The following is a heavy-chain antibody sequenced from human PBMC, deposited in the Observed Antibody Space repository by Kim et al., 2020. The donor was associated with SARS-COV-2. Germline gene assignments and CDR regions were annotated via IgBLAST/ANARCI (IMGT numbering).Heavy chain of an antibody. V-gene: IGHV3-21*01. Sequence: GGSLRLSCAASGFTFSSYSMNWVRQAPGKGLEWVSSISSSSSYIYYADSVKGRFTISRDNDKNSLYLQMNSLRAEDTAVYYCATGVDYGGNSGNPWGQGTLVTVSS. CDR1: GFTFSSYS. CDR3: ATGVDYGGNSGNP. CDR2: ISSSSSYI. D-gene: IGHD4-17*01. J-gene: IGHJ5*02.